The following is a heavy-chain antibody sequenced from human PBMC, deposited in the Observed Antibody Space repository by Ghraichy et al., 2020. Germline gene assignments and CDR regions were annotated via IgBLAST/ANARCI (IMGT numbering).Heavy chain of an antibody. V-gene: IGHV3-21*01. CDR1: GFSFNTYS. D-gene: IGHD6-13*01. CDR3: ARGGPGVAAAGSFDS. Sequence: GGSLRLSCEASGFSFNTYSMSWVRQAPGKGLEWVSSITSIGDSIKYEDSVKGRFTISRDNAKNSLFLQMDSLRAEDAAVYYCARGGPGVAAAGSFDSWGQGTLVTVSS. CDR2: ITSIGDSI. J-gene: IGHJ4*02.